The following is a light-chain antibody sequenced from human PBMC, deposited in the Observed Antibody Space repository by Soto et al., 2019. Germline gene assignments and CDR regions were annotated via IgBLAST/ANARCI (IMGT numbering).Light chain of an antibody. CDR1: NIGSKS. Sequence: SYELTQPPSVSVAPGKTARITCGGNNIGSKSVHWYQQKPGQAPVLVIYYDSDRPSGVPDRFSGSKSGTSASLVISGLQSEDEADYYCAAWDVSLVVFGGGTQLTVL. CDR2: YDS. CDR3: AAWDVSLVV. J-gene: IGLJ2*01. V-gene: IGLV3-21*04.